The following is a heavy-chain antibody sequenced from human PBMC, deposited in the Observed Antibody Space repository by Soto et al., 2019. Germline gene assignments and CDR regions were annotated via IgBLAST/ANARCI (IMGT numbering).Heavy chain of an antibody. CDR3: ARERGRDGYNYRDVFDS. CDR2: INHSGRT. J-gene: IGHJ4*02. Sequence: PSETLSLTCAVYGGSFSGYYWGWIRQSPGKGLEWIGEINHSGRTNYNPSLKSRVTISVDTSKNQFSLKLSSVTAADTAVYYCARERGRDGYNYRDVFDSCGPGILVTVSS. D-gene: IGHD5-12*01. V-gene: IGHV4-34*01. CDR1: GGSFSGYY.